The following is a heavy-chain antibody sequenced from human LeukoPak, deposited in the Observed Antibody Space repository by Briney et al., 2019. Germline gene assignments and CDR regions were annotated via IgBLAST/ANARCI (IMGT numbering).Heavy chain of an antibody. CDR2: INSDGSST. D-gene: IGHD6-13*01. CDR1: GFTFSSYW. J-gene: IGHJ4*02. V-gene: IGHV3-74*01. Sequence: GGSLRLSCAASGFTFSSYWMHWVRHAPGKGLVWVSRINSDGSSTSYADSVKGRFTISRDNAKNTLYLQMNSLRAEDTAVYYCASQRYSSRGNYWGQGTLVTVSS. CDR3: ASQRYSSRGNY.